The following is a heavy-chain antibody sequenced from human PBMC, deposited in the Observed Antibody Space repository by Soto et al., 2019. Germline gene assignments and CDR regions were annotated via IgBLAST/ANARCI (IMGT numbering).Heavy chain of an antibody. CDR2: IWYDGSNK. CDR1: GFTFSSYG. CDR3: AREFGYYDSSGYYGAFDI. Sequence: PGGSLRLSCAASGFTFSSYGMHWVRQAPGKGLEWVAVIWYDGSNKYYADSVKGRFTISRDNSKNTLYLQMNSLRAEDTAVYYCAREFGYYDSSGYYGAFDIWGQGTMVTVSS. V-gene: IGHV3-33*01. J-gene: IGHJ3*02. D-gene: IGHD3-22*01.